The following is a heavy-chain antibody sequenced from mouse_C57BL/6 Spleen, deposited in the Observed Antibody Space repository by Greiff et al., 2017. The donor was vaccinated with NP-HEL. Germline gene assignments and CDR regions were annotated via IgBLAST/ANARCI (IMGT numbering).Heavy chain of an antibody. Sequence: QVQLQQPGAELVKPGASVKLSCKASGYTFTSYWMHWVKQRPGRGLEWIGRIDPYNGGTSYNQKFKGKATLTVDKSSSTAYMELNSLTSEDSAVYYCARYPDYYGSPWFAYWGQGTLVTVSA. D-gene: IGHD1-1*01. CDR2: IDPYNGGT. V-gene: IGHV1-62-3*01. J-gene: IGHJ3*01. CDR1: GYTFTSYW. CDR3: ARYPDYYGSPWFAY.